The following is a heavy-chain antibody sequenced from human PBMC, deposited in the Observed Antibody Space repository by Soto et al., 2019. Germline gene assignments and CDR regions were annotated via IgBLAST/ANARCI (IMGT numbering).Heavy chain of an antibody. D-gene: IGHD6-19*01. CDR1: GGSISSSSYY. CDR3: AIHVSRQWLVRNWFDP. V-gene: IGHV4-39*01. CDR2: IYYSGST. J-gene: IGHJ5*02. Sequence: QLQLQESGPGLVKPSETLSLTCTVSGGSISSSSYYWGWIRQPPGKGLEWIGSIYYSGSTYYNPSLKSRVTISVDTSKNQFSLKLSSVTAADTAVYYCAIHVSRQWLVRNWFDPCGHGTLVTVSS.